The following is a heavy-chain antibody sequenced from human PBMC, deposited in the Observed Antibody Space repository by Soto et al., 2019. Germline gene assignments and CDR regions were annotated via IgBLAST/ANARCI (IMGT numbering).Heavy chain of an antibody. J-gene: IGHJ4*02. CDR3: AGRYCSGGTCYPPFDY. Sequence: QVQLVESGGGVVQPGRSLRLSCAASGITFSTYGMHWVRQAPGKGLEWVAAVSYDGGYKYYADSVKGRFTISRDNSKNTLYLQMNSLRAEDTAVHYCAGRYCSGGTCYPPFDYWGQGTLVTVSS. D-gene: IGHD2-15*01. CDR1: GITFSTYG. CDR2: VSYDGGYK. V-gene: IGHV3-30*03.